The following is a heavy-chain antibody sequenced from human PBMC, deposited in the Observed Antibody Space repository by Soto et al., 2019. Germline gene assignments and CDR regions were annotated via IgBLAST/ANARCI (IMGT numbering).Heavy chain of an antibody. V-gene: IGHV1-18*01. CDR1: GYTFTRNG. CDR2: ISPNSGNI. Sequence: QVHLVQSGAEVKKPGASVNVSCKTSGYTFTRNGISWVRQAPGQGLEWMGWISPNSGNIKYAQKLQGRVIMTTETSTSTAYMGLRILRSDDTAVYYCVKDRDSNSWPSRDVWGPGTTVTVSS. CDR3: VKDRDSNSWPSRDV. J-gene: IGHJ6*02. D-gene: IGHD3-22*01.